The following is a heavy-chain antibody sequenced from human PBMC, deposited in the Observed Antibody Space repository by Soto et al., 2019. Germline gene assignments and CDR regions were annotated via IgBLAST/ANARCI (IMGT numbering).Heavy chain of an antibody. D-gene: IGHD3-22*01. CDR3: AKDQGYYYDSSGAFDI. J-gene: IGHJ3*02. CDR1: RFTFSSYG. CDR2: ISYDGSNK. Sequence: GGSLRLSCAACRFTFSSYGMHWVLHAPGKGLERVAVISYDGSNKYYADSVKGRFTISRDNSKNTLYLQMNSLRAEDTAVYYCAKDQGYYYDSSGAFDIWGQGTMVTVSS. V-gene: IGHV3-30*18.